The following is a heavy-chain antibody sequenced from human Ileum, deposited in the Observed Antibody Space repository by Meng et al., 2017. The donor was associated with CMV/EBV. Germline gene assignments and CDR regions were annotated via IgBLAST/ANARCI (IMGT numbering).Heavy chain of an antibody. CDR1: GGSVSSGSYY. Sequence: AGGSVSSGSYYWSWIRQPPGKGLEWIGYIYYSGSTNYNPSLKSRVTISVDTTKNQFSLKLSSVTAADTAVYYCARYEQQLVLGFVYWGQGTLVTVSS. V-gene: IGHV4-61*01. CDR2: IYYSGST. D-gene: IGHD6-13*01. CDR3: ARYEQQLVLGFVY. J-gene: IGHJ4*02.